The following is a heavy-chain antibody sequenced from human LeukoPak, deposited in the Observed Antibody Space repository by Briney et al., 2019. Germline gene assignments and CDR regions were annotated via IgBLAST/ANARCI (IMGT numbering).Heavy chain of an antibody. CDR2: ISWNSGSI. V-gene: IGHV3-9*03. D-gene: IGHD2-2*02. Sequence: PGRSLRLSCAASGFTFDDYAMHWVRQAPGKGLEWVSGISWNSGSIGYADSVKGRFTISRDNAKNSLYLQMNSLRAEDMALYCCAKDRGGIPEHAFDIWGQGTMVTVSS. J-gene: IGHJ3*02. CDR1: GFTFDDYA. CDR3: AKDRGGIPEHAFDI.